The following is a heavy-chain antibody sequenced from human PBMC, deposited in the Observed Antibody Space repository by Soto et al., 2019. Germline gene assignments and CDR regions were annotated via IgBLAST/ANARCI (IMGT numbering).Heavy chain of an antibody. V-gene: IGHV2-70*11. J-gene: IGHJ6*02. CDR1: GFSLSTSGMC. CDR3: ARILGYSYGWDYSSYGMDV. CDR2: IDWDDDK. Sequence: SGPTLVNPTQTLTLTCTFSGFSLSTSGMCVSWIRQPPGKALEWLARIDWDDDKYYSTSLKTRLTISKDTSKNQVVLTMTNMDPVDTATYYCARILGYSYGWDYSSYGMDVWGPGTTVTVSS. D-gene: IGHD5-18*01.